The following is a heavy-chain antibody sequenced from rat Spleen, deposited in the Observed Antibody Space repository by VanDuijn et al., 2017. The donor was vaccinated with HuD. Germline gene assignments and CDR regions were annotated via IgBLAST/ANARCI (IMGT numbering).Heavy chain of an antibody. D-gene: IGHD1-4*01. Sequence: QVQLKESGPGLVQPSQTLSLTCTVSGFSLTSNGVSWVRQPPGKGLEWIAAISSGGSPYYNAALKSRLSISRYTSKSQVFLKMNSLQTEDTAIYFCIRESLPGYNSHWFVYWGQGTLVTVSS. CDR1: GFSLTSNG. J-gene: IGHJ3*01. CDR3: IRESLPGYNSHWFVY. V-gene: IGHV2S12*01. CDR2: ISSGGSP.